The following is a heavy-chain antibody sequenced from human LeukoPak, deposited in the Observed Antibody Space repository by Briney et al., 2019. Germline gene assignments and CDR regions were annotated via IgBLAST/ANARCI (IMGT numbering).Heavy chain of an antibody. J-gene: IGHJ4*02. D-gene: IGHD4-17*01. V-gene: IGHV5-51*01. Sequence: GESLKISCKGSGYSFTSYWIGWVRQMPGKGLEWMGIIYPGDSDTRYSPSFQGQVTISADKSISTAYLQWSSLKASDTAMYYCARRAPYGDYNGAVDYWGQGTLVTVPS. CDR2: IYPGDSDT. CDR1: GYSFTSYW. CDR3: ARRAPYGDYNGAVDY.